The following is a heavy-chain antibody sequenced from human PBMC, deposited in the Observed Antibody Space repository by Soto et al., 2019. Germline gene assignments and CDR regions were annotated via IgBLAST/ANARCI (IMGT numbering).Heavy chain of an antibody. CDR1: GFTFSSYG. J-gene: IGHJ3*02. D-gene: IGHD4-17*01. CDR3: AKDKRVTTPRYAFDI. CDR2: ISYDGSNK. V-gene: IGHV3-30*18. Sequence: QVQLVESGGGVVQPGRSLRLSCAASGFTFSSYGMHWVRQAPGKGLEWVAVISYDGSNKYYADSVKGRFTISRDNSKNTLYLQTNSLRAEDTAVYYCAKDKRVTTPRYAFDIWGQGTMVTVSS.